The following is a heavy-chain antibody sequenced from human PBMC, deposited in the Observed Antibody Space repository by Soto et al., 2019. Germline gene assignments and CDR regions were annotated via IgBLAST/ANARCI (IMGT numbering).Heavy chain of an antibody. V-gene: IGHV3-23*01. J-gene: IGHJ4*02. Sequence: EVQLLESGGGLVQPGGSLRLSCAASGFTFSSYAMSWVRQAPGKGLEWVSAISGSGGSTYYADSVKGRFTISRNNSQNTLDLQMHSLRAEDTAVYYCAKDPEFGELSPFDYWGQGTLVTVSS. D-gene: IGHD3-10*01. CDR2: ISGSGGST. CDR1: GFTFSSYA. CDR3: AKDPEFGELSPFDY.